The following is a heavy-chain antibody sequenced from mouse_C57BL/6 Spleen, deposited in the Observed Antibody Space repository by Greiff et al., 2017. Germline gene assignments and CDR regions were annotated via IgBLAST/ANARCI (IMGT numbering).Heavy chain of an antibody. D-gene: IGHD2-3*01. V-gene: IGHV1-62-2*01. J-gene: IGHJ3*01. CDR2: FYPGSGSI. CDR3: ARHEDDGYWFAY. CDR1: GYTFTEYT. Sequence: QVHVKQSGAELVKPGASVKLSCKASGYTFTEYTIHWVKQRSGQGLEWIGWFYPGSGSIKYNEKFKDKATLTADKSSSTVYMELSRLTSEDSAVYFCARHEDDGYWFAYWGQGTLVTVSA.